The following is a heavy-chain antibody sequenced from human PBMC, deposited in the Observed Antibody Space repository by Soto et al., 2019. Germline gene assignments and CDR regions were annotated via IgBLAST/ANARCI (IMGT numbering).Heavy chain of an antibody. CDR3: ARNIDGVDY. CDR1: GFTFSTYW. J-gene: IGHJ4*02. V-gene: IGHV3-74*01. Sequence: EVQLVESGGGLVQPGGSPRLSCAASGFTFSTYWMHWLRQVPGKGLMWVSRISTDGSITAYADSVKGRFTVSRDNAKNTLYLQMNSLRADDTAVYYCARNIDGVDYWGQGTLVTVSS. CDR2: ISTDGSIT.